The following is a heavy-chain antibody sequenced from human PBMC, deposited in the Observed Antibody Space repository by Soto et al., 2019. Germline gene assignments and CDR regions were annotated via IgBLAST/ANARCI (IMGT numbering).Heavy chain of an antibody. V-gene: IGHV1-18*01. CDR2: INTYNGNS. J-gene: IGHJ4*01. D-gene: IGHD1-7*01. CDR3: ARVSRTTGPY. Sequence: ASVKVSCKASGYTLTNYAISWVRQAPGQGPEWMGWINTYNGNSNYAQEFQGRVTMTTDTSTNTAYMELRSLTSDDTAVYYCARVSRTTGPYWGHGTLVTVSS. CDR1: GYTLTNYA.